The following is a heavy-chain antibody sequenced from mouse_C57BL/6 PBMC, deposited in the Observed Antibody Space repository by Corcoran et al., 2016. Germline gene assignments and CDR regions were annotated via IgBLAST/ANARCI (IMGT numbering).Heavy chain of an antibody. J-gene: IGHJ1*03. Sequence: QVQLQQSGAELARPGASVKLSCKASGYTFTSYGISWVKQRTGQGLEWIGEIYPRSGNTYYKEKFKGKATLTADKSSSTAYMELRSRTSEDSAVYFCARGIDGSSHWYFDVWGTGTAGTVSS. CDR1: GYTFTSYG. CDR3: ARGIDGSSHWYFDV. CDR2: IYPRSGNT. V-gene: IGHV1-81*01. D-gene: IGHD1-1*01.